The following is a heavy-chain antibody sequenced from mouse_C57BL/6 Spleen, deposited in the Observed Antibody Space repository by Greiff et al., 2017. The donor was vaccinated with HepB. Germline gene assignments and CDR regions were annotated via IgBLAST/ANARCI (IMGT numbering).Heavy chain of an antibody. D-gene: IGHD4-1*01. Sequence: QVQLQQPGAELVKPGASVKMSCKASGYTFTSYWITWVKQRPGQGLEWIGDIYPGSGSTNYNEKFKSKATLTGDTSSSTAYMQLSSLTSEDSAVYYCARGTGGYFDVWGTGTTVTVSS. CDR1: GYTFTSYW. J-gene: IGHJ1*03. V-gene: IGHV1-55*01. CDR2: IYPGSGST. CDR3: ARGTGGYFDV.